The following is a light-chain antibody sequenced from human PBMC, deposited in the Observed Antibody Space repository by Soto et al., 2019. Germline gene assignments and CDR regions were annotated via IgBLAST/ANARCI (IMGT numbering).Light chain of an antibody. CDR1: SSDVGAYNY. CDR2: EVA. CDR3: SSYAISSTLYV. J-gene: IGLJ1*01. Sequence: LTQPASVSGSPGQSITVSCTGTSSDVGAYNYVSWYQQHPGKAPKLMIYEVANRPSGVSNRFSGSKSGNTASLTISGLQAEDEADYYCSSYAISSTLYVFGTGTKVTVL. V-gene: IGLV2-14*01.